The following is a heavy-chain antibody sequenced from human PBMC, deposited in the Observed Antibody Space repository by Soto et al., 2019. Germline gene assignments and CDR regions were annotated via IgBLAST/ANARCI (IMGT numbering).Heavy chain of an antibody. CDR2: INAGNGNT. J-gene: IGHJ4*02. V-gene: IGHV1-3*01. D-gene: IGHD6-19*01. CDR1: GYTFTSYA. Sequence: QVQLVQSGAEVKKPGASVKVSCKASGYTFTSYAMHWVRQAPGQRLEWMGWINAGNGNTKYSQKFQGRVTITRDTSASTAYMELSSLRFEDTAVYYCARVSGWYYFDYWGQGTLVTVSS. CDR3: ARVSGWYYFDY.